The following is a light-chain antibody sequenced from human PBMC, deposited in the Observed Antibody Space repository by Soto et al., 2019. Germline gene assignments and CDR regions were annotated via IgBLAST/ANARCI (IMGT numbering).Light chain of an antibody. V-gene: IGLV2-14*03. J-gene: IGLJ2*01. CDR1: SSKVGNFNF. Sequence: QSALTQPASVSGSPGQSITISCTGSSSKVGNFNFVSWIQHHPGQAPKLIIYDVNNRPSGVSNRCSGSKSGNTASLTISGLQAEDEAVYYCSAYTTNSLHLFGGGTKVTVL. CDR2: DVN. CDR3: SAYTTNSLHL.